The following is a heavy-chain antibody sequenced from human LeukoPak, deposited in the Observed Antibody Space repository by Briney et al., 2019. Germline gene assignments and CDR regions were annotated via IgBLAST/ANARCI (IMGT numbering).Heavy chain of an antibody. Sequence: ASVKVSCKASGYTFTNYPIHWVRQAPGQRLEWMGWINAGNGNTKYSQKFQARVTITRDTSASAAYMELSSLTSEDTAIYFCARRAVTPILDYWGQGTPLTVSS. D-gene: IGHD3-10*01. J-gene: IGHJ4*02. CDR2: INAGNGNT. V-gene: IGHV1-3*01. CDR1: GYTFTNYP. CDR3: ARRAVTPILDY.